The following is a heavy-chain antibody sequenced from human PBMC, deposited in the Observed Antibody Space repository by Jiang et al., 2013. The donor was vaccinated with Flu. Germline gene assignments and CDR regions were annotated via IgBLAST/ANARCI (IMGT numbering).Heavy chain of an antibody. CDR1: GYSFETYA. D-gene: IGHD3-3*01. CDR3: ARYSFWGGSWNPVGFDL. J-gene: IGHJ1*01. V-gene: IGHV1-3*04. CDR2: INNANGIT. Sequence: SGAEVKKPGASVNVSCKASGYSFETYAIFWVRQAPGQTLEWMGWINNANGITKYSQKFQGRFSITRDTSATTAHMELSSLRSDDTAMYYCARYSFWGGSWNPVGFDLWGQGTLVTVSS.